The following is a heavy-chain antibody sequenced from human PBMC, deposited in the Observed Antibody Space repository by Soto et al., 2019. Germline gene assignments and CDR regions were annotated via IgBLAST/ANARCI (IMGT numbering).Heavy chain of an antibody. Sequence: GGSLRLSCAASGFTFSSYAMSWVRQAPGKGLEWVSAISGSGGSTYYADSVKGRFTISRDNSKNTLYLQMNSLRAEDTSVYYCAKDYYDSSGYYFLPSSIEYYFDYWGQGTLVTVSS. J-gene: IGHJ4*02. CDR2: ISGSGGST. CDR3: AKDYYDSSGYYFLPSSIEYYFDY. V-gene: IGHV3-23*01. D-gene: IGHD3-22*01. CDR1: GFTFSSYA.